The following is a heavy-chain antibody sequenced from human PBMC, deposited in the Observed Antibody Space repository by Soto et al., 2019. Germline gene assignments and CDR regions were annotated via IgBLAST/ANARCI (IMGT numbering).Heavy chain of an antibody. Sequence: QVQLQVSGPGLVKPSQTLSLTCYVSGGSITSGGYSWTWIRHQPGKALQWIGYVFDSGNTYYNPSLKGRLTISVDTAKNLFSLELSSVTAADTAVYYCARGSGYYRNFDSWGQGTLVSVSS. V-gene: IGHV4-31*02. CDR1: GGSITSGGYS. D-gene: IGHD3-3*01. CDR2: VFDSGNT. CDR3: ARGSGYYRNFDS. J-gene: IGHJ4*02.